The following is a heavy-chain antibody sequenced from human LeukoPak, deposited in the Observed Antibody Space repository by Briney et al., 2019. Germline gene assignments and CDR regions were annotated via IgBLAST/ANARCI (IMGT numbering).Heavy chain of an antibody. CDR1: GGSIRSTSYH. CDR2: IYYSGNT. CDR3: ARQTGSGLFILP. V-gene: IGHV4-39*01. Sequence: SETLSLTCTVSGGSIRSTSYHWGWIRQPPGKGLEWIGSIYYSGNTYYNASLKSQVSISIDTSKNQFSLRLTSVTAADTAVYYCARQTGSGLFILPGGQGTLVTVSS. J-gene: IGHJ4*02. D-gene: IGHD3/OR15-3a*01.